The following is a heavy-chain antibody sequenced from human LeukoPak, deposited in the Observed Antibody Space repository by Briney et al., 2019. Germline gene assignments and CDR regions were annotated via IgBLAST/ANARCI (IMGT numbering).Heavy chain of an antibody. D-gene: IGHD5-12*01. CDR2: ISYDGSNK. CDR3: AGVSGYDYSVGDTAMGTYDY. Sequence: GGSLRLSCAASGFTFSSYAMHWVRQAPGKGLEWVAVISYDGSNKYYADSVKGRFTISRDNSKNTLYLQMNSLRAEDTAVYYCAGVSGYDYSVGDTAMGTYDYWGQGTLVTVSS. CDR1: GFTFSSYA. V-gene: IGHV3-30*04. J-gene: IGHJ4*02.